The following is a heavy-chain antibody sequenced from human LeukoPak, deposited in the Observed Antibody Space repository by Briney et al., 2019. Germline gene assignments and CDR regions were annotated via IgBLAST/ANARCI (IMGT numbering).Heavy chain of an antibody. J-gene: IGHJ6*02. CDR1: GFTFSSYW. V-gene: IGHV3-7*01. Sequence: PGGSLRLSCAASGFTFSSYWMSWVRQAPGKGLEWVANIKQDGSEKYYVDSVKGRFTISRDNAKNSLYLQMNSLRAEDTAVYYCARDHPTIQLWSHYYYYYGMDVWGQGTTVTVSS. CDR3: ARDHPTIQLWSHYYYYYGMDV. CDR2: IKQDGSEK. D-gene: IGHD5-18*01.